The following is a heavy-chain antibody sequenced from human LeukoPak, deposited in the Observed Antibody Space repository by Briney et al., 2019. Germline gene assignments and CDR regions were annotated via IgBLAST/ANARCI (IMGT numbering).Heavy chain of an antibody. CDR2: ISHEGSYK. V-gene: IGHV3-30*03. Sequence: GRSLRLSCAVSGFTFSSYGMHWVRQAPGKGLEWVSVISHEGSYKNYADSVKGRFTISRDNSKNMVYLQMNSLRAEDTAVYYCARDSSAYWYFDLWGRGTLVTVSS. CDR1: GFTFSSYG. CDR3: ARDSSAYWYFDL. D-gene: IGHD3-10*01. J-gene: IGHJ2*01.